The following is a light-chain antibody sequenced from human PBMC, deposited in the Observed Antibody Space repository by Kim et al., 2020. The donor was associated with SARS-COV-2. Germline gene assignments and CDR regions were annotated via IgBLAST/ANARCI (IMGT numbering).Light chain of an antibody. Sequence: ASTGDKVTITCRASQDISGYLAWYQQKAGRAPKLLIYDASTLQSGVPSRFSGSESGTDFTLTISCLQSEDFATYYCQQYYSYPLTFGGGTKVDIK. CDR1: QDISGY. V-gene: IGKV1-8*01. J-gene: IGKJ4*01. CDR2: DAS. CDR3: QQYYSYPLT.